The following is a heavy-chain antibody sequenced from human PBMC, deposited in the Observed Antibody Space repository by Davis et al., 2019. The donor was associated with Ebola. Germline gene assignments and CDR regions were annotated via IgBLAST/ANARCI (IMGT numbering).Heavy chain of an antibody. Sequence: ASVKVSCKASGYTFTSYGISWVRQAPGQGLEWMGWISAYNGNTNYAQQLQGRVTMTTDTSTSTAYMELRSLGSDDTAVYYCARDMGMVQEANWFDPWGQGTLVTVSS. J-gene: IGHJ5*02. CDR2: ISAYNGNT. CDR3: ARDMGMVQEANWFDP. CDR1: GYTFTSYG. D-gene: IGHD3-10*01. V-gene: IGHV1-18*01.